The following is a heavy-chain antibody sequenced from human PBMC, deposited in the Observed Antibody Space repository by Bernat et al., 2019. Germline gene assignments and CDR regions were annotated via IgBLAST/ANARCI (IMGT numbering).Heavy chain of an antibody. V-gene: IGHV4-39*01. J-gene: IGHJ5*02. CDR3: ARHSQGGYDSGANWFDP. CDR2: IYYSGST. Sequence: QVQLQESGPGLVKPSQTLSLTCTVSGGSISSSSYYWGWIRQPPGKGLEWIGSIYYSGSTYYNPSLKSRVTISVDTSKNQFSLKLSSVTAADTAVYYCARHSQGGYDSGANWFDPWGQGTLVTVSS. D-gene: IGHD5-12*01. CDR1: GGSISSSSYY.